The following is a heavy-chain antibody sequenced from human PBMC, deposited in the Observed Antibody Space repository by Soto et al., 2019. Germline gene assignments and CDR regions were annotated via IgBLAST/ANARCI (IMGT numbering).Heavy chain of an antibody. J-gene: IGHJ5*02. CDR2: ISAYNGNT. CDR1: GYTFTSYG. Sequence: ASVKVSCKASGYTFTSYGISWVRQAPGQGLEWMGWISAYNGNTNYAQKLQGRVTMTTDTSTSTAYMELRSLRSDDTAVYYCARAKIGDYYDSSGYYYSDWFDPWGQGTLVTVSS. V-gene: IGHV1-18*01. CDR3: ARAKIGDYYDSSGYYYSDWFDP. D-gene: IGHD3-22*01.